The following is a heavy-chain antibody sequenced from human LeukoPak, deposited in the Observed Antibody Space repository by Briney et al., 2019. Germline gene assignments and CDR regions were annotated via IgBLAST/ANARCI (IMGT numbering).Heavy chain of an antibody. D-gene: IGHD3-10*01. CDR2: IGSKAYGGTT. J-gene: IGHJ4*02. CDR3: TAEVDRGGSYWGGEY. Sequence: LPGGSLRLSCATSGFNFEDYAMNWVRQAPGKGLEWVGLIGSKAYGGTTEFAASVKGRFSISRDESKPIVYLQMNSLKIEDTGIYYCTAEVDRGGSYWGGEYWGQGTLVTVSS. V-gene: IGHV3-49*04. CDR1: GFNFEDYA.